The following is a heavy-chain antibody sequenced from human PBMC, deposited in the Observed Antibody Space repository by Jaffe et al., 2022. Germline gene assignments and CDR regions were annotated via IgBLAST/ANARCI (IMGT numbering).Heavy chain of an antibody. J-gene: IGHJ4*02. CDR2: ISWDGGST. CDR1: GFTFDDYA. V-gene: IGHV3-43D*04. Sequence: EVQLVESGGVVVQPGGSLRLSCAASGFTFDDYAMHWVRQAPGKGLEWVSLISWDGGSTYYADSVKGRFTISRDNSKNSLYLQMNSLRAEDTALYYCAKSSYSSGWNLFDYWGQGTLVTVSS. D-gene: IGHD6-19*01. CDR3: AKSSYSSGWNLFDY.